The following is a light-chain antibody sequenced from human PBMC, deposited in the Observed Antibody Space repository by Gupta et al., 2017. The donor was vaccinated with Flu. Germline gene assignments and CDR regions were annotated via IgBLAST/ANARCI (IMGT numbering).Light chain of an antibody. V-gene: IGLV2-18*02. CDR1: SIDVGSYNR. J-gene: IGLJ1*01. CDR2: EFR. Sequence: QSALTQPPSVSGSPGQSVTISCTGPSIDVGSYNRVSWYQKPPGKAPKLMIYEFRNRPSGVSNRFFGSKSGNTSSLTIAGLQAEDEADYYCSSYTGFTTRAVFGTGTKFTVL. CDR3: SSYTGFTTRAV.